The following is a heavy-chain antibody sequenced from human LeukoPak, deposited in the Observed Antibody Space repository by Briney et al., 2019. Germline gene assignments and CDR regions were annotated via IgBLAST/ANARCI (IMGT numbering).Heavy chain of an antibody. CDR3: AKDYAYCGGDCYCDLDY. V-gene: IGHV3-23*01. CDR2: ISGSGGST. D-gene: IGHD2-21*02. CDR1: GFTFSSYA. J-gene: IGHJ4*02. Sequence: PGGSLRLSCAASGFTFSSYAMSWVRQAPGKGLEWASAISGSGGSTYYADSVKGRFTISRDNSKNTLYLQMNSLRAEDTAVYYCAKDYAYCGGDCYCDLDYWGQGTLVTVSS.